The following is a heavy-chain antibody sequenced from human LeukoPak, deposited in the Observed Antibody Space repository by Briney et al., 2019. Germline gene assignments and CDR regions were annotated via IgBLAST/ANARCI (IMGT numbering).Heavy chain of an antibody. CDR1: GYSFTTDW. CDR2: IYPGDSDA. CDR3: ARRDGALDC. J-gene: IGHJ4*02. D-gene: IGHD4-17*01. V-gene: IGHV5-51*01. Sequence: GESLKISCKASGYSFTTDWIAWVRQMPGKGLEWMGIIYPGDSDARYSPSFQGQVNISVDKSIRTAYLQWSSLKASDTAMYYCARRDGALDCWGQGTLVTVSS.